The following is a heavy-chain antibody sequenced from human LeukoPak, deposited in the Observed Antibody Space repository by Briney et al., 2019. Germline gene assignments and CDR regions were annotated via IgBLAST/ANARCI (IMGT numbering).Heavy chain of an antibody. CDR1: GGSSSGYY. V-gene: IGHV4-34*01. CDR3: ARGRTYGDYRFDY. CDR2: INHSGST. Sequence: SETLSLTCAVYGGSSSGYYWSWIRQPPGMGLEWIGEINHSGSTNYNPSLKSRVTISVDTSKNQFSLKLSSVTAADTAVYYCARGRTYGDYRFDYWGQGTLVTVSS. J-gene: IGHJ4*02. D-gene: IGHD4-17*01.